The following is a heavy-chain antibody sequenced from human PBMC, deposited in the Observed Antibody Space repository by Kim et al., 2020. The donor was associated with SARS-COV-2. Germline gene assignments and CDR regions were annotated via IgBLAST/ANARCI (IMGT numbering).Heavy chain of an antibody. CDR1: GGSFSGYY. J-gene: IGHJ5*02. V-gene: IGHV4-34*01. D-gene: IGHD6-13*01. CDR3: ARGACFWQQLGRDWFDP. Sequence: SETLSLTCAVYGGSFSGYYWSWIRQPPGKGLEWIGEINHSGSTNYNPSLKSRVTISVDTSKNQFSLKLSSVTAADTAVYYCARGACFWQQLGRDWFDPWGQGTLVTVSS. CDR2: INHSGST.